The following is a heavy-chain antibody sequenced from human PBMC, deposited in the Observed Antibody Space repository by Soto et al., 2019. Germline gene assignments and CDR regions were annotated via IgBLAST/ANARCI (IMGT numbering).Heavy chain of an antibody. D-gene: IGHD5-12*01. V-gene: IGHV3-30*18. CDR2: ISYDGSNK. Sequence: GGSLRLSCAASGFTFSSYGMHWVRQAPGKGLEWVAVISYDGSNKYYADSVKGRFTISRDNPKNTLYLQMNSLRAEDTAVYYCAKDHGATIPYWGQGTLVTSPQ. CDR3: AKDHGATIPY. CDR1: GFTFSSYG. J-gene: IGHJ4*02.